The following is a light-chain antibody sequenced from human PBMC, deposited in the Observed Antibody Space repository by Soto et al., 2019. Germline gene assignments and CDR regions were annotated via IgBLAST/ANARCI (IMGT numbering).Light chain of an antibody. Sequence: ESVLTQSPPTLSLSPGERATLSCMASQSVSSSYLDWYQQKPGQAPRLLIYSASSRATGIPERFSGSGSGTDFTLTISRLAPEDFAVYYCQQYGSSSITFGQGTRLEIK. CDR2: SAS. J-gene: IGKJ5*01. CDR1: QSVSSSY. V-gene: IGKV3-20*01. CDR3: QQYGSSSIT.